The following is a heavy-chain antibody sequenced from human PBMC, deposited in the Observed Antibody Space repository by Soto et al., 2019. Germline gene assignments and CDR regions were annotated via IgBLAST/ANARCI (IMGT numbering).Heavy chain of an antibody. Sequence: LGESLKTSCKGSGYTFTNYWIAWVRQMRGKGLEWMGIIYPDDSDTRYSPFCQGQITISADKSIRTAYLQWSSLKASDTAMYYCARSEICLQYYYFDYWGQGTLVTVSS. CDR2: IYPDDSDT. CDR1: GYTFTNYW. J-gene: IGHJ4*02. CDR3: ARSEICLQYYYFDY. V-gene: IGHV5-51*01. D-gene: IGHD3-16*01.